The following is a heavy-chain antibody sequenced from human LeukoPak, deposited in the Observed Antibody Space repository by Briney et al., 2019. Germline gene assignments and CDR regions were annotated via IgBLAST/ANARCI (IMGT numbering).Heavy chain of an antibody. Sequence: PSETLSLTCAVYGGSFSGYYWSWIRQPPGKGLEWIGEVNHSGSTNYNPSLKSRVTISVDTSKNQFSLKLSSVTAADTAVYYCARGGSSSWYNWFDPWGQGTLVTVSS. CDR1: GGSFSGYY. V-gene: IGHV4-34*01. CDR2: VNHSGST. D-gene: IGHD6-13*01. J-gene: IGHJ5*02. CDR3: ARGGSSSWYNWFDP.